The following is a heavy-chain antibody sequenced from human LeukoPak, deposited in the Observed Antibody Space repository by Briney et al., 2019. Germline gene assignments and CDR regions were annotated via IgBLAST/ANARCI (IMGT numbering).Heavy chain of an antibody. D-gene: IGHD5-24*01. Sequence: RSSVKVSCKASGGTFSSYAISWVRQAPGQGLEWMGSIIPIFGTANYAQKFQGRVTITTDESTSTAYMELSSLRSENTAVYYCANSKRDGYTHYYYYYVDVWGKGTTVTVSS. CDR1: GGTFSSYA. J-gene: IGHJ6*03. V-gene: IGHV1-69*05. CDR3: ANSKRDGYTHYYYYYVDV. CDR2: IIPIFGTA.